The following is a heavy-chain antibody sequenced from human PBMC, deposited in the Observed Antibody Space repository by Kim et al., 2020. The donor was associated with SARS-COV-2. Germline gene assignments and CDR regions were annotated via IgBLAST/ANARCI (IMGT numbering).Heavy chain of an antibody. Sequence: YAYSVKGQFTISSDNAEKTLYLQMNSRRAEDTAVYFCAKRAGSGWHFDYWGQGTLVTVSS. V-gene: IGHV3-23*01. J-gene: IGHJ4*02. CDR3: AKRAGSGWHFDY. D-gene: IGHD6-19*01.